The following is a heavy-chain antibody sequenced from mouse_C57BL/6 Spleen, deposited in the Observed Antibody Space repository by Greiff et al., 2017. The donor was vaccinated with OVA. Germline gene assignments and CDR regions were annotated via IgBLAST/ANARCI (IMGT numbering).Heavy chain of an antibody. D-gene: IGHD2-1*01. CDR2: ISDGGSYT. CDR1: GFTFSSYA. V-gene: IGHV5-4*01. Sequence: EVKLMESGGGLVKPGGSLKLSCAASGFTFSSYAMSWVRQTPEKRLEWVATISDGGSYTYYPDNVKGRFTISRDNAKNNLYLQMSHLKSEDTAMYYCARERNGNYIDWGQGTTLTVSS. J-gene: IGHJ2*01. CDR3: ARERNGNYID.